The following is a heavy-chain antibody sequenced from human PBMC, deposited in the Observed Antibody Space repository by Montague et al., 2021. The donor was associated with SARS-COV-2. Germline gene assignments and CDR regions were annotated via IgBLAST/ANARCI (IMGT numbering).Heavy chain of an antibody. CDR1: SGSISSGGSISSGGYY. Sequence: TLSLTCTVSSGSISSGGSISSGGYYWSWIRQHPGKGLEWIGYIYYSGSTSYNPSLKSRVTISVDTSKNKFSLKLSSVTAADTAVYYCARDLGHRYVAGWFDPWGQGTLVTVSS. D-gene: IGHD5-18*01. CDR3: ARDLGHRYVAGWFDP. J-gene: IGHJ5*02. CDR2: IYYSGST. V-gene: IGHV4-31*03.